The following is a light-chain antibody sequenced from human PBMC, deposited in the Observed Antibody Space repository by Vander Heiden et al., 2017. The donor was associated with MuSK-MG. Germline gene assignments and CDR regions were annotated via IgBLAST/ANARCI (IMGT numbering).Light chain of an antibody. V-gene: IGKV3-20*01. CDR1: QSVVTAF. CDR2: GAS. Sequence: EIVLTQSPGTLSLSPGERATLSCRASQSVVTAFLSWYQQKPGQAPRLLIYGASSRAPGIPDRFSGSWSGTDFTLTISRLECEDSAVYYCHQYGSSHHTFGQGTKLEIK. J-gene: IGKJ2*01. CDR3: HQYGSSHHT.